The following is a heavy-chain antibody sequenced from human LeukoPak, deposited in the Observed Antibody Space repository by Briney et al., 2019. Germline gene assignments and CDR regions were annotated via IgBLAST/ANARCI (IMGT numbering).Heavy chain of an antibody. D-gene: IGHD3-3*01. J-gene: IGHJ4*02. CDR2: INHSGST. CDR1: GGSFSGCY. CDR3: ARLRELRFLEWFPRDYFDY. Sequence: PSETLSLTCAVYGGSFSGCYWSWIRQPPGKGLEWIGEINHSGSTNYNPSLKSRVTISVDTSKNQFSLKLSSVTAADTAVYYCARLRELRFLEWFPRDYFDYWGQGTL. V-gene: IGHV4-34*01.